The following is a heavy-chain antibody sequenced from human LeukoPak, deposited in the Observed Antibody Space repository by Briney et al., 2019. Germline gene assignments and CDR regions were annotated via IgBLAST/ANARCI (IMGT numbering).Heavy chain of an antibody. CDR1: GFTFSSYG. D-gene: IGHD3-16*01. CDR3: AKGGGGRLIYYYYMDV. V-gene: IGHV3-23*01. Sequence: GGSLRLSCAASGFTFSSYGMSWVRQAPGKGLEWVSAISGSGGSTYYADSVKGRFTISRDNAKNSLYLQMNSLRTEDMALYYCAKGGGGRLIYYYYMDVWGKGTTVTVSS. J-gene: IGHJ6*03. CDR2: ISGSGGST.